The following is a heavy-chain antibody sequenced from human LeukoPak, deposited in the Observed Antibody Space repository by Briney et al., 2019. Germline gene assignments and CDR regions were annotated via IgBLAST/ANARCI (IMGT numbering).Heavy chain of an antibody. CDR2: IYNSGSP. Sequence: SETLSLTCTVSGGSISSYSWSWIRQPPGKGLEWIGYIYNSGSPNYNSSLKSRVTISVDTSKNQFSLKLSSVTAADTAVYYCARERRDGYRDAFDIWGQGTMVTVSS. CDR3: ARERRDGYRDAFDI. D-gene: IGHD5-24*01. J-gene: IGHJ3*02. V-gene: IGHV4-59*01. CDR1: GGSISSYS.